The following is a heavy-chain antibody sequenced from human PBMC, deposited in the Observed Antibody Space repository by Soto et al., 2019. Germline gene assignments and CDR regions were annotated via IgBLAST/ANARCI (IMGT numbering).Heavy chain of an antibody. CDR3: ARRYYYDSSGYYPDY. V-gene: IGHV4-39*01. D-gene: IGHD3-22*01. CDR2: IYYSGDT. J-gene: IGHJ4*02. Sequence: QLQLQESGPGLVKPSETLSLTCTFSGGSISRTSFYWGWIRQPPGKGLEWIGSIYYSGDTYYNPSHKSRVTRSVDTSKNQFSLKLSSVTAADTAVYYCARRYYYDSSGYYPDYWGQGTLVTVSS. CDR1: GGSISRTSFY.